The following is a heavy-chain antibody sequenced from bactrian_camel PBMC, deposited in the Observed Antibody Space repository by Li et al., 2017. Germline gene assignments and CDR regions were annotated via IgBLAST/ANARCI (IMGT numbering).Heavy chain of an antibody. V-gene: IGHV3S54*01. CDR3: VADWRDNCASYPDMVSWRY. CDR2: QFTGAGTK. D-gene: IGHD1*01. Sequence: HVQLVESGGGSVQAGGSLRLSCRYNHRGNCMGWFRQAPGKEREFIASQFTGAGTKYYGDSVNGRFTIHLDNEKTTLNLQMNSVQPSDAAMYYCVADWRDNCASYPDMVSWRYRGLGTQVTVS. J-gene: IGHJ4*01. CDR1: YNHRGNC.